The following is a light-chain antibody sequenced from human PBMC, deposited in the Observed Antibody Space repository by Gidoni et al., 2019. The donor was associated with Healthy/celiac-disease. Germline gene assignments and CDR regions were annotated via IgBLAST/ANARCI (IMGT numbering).Light chain of an antibody. J-gene: IGLJ2*01. CDR2: SNN. Sequence: SVLTQPPSASGTPGQRVTISCSGSSSNIGRNTVNWYQQPPGTAPKLLIYSNNQRPSGVPDRFSGSKSGTSASLAISGLQSEDEADYYCAAWDDSLNGVVFGGGTKLTVL. V-gene: IGLV1-44*01. CDR3: AAWDDSLNGVV. CDR1: SSNIGRNT.